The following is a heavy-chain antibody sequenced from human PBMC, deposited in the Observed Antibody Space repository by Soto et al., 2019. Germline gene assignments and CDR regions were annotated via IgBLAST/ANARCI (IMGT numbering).Heavy chain of an antibody. CDR1: GGSFSGYY. Sequence: SETLSLTCAVYGGSFSGYYWSWIRQPPGKGLEWIGEINHSGSTNYNPSLSSRVTISVDTSKNQFSLKLSSVTAADTAVYYCARAWYSGSYSFDHWGQGTLVTVSS. V-gene: IGHV4-34*01. CDR2: INHSGST. D-gene: IGHD1-26*01. J-gene: IGHJ4*02. CDR3: ARAWYSGSYSFDH.